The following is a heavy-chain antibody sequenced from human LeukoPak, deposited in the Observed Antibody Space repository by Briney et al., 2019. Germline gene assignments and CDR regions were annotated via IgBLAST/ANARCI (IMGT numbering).Heavy chain of an antibody. Sequence: GASVKVSCTASGDTFISYGISWVRQAPGQGLEWMGWISANNANTNYAQKLQGRVTMTTDTSTSTAYMELRSLRSDDTAVYYCARVGASEQAFDYFDYWGQGTLVTVSS. J-gene: IGHJ4*02. CDR3: ARVGASEQAFDYFDY. D-gene: IGHD3-16*01. V-gene: IGHV1-18*01. CDR2: ISANNANT. CDR1: GDTFISYG.